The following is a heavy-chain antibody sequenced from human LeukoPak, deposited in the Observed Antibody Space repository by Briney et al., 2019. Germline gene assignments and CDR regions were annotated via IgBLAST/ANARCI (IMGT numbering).Heavy chain of an antibody. V-gene: IGHV4-39*07. CDR2: INYSGST. D-gene: IGHD1-14*01. J-gene: IGHJ6*03. CDR1: GGSISSSSYY. Sequence: SETLSLTCTVSGGSISSSSYYWGWLRQPPGKGLEWIGSINYSGSTYYNPSLKSRVTRSVDTSKDQFSLKLSPVTAADTAVYYCARAGGITGTTWGYYYYMDVWGKGTTVTVSS. CDR3: ARAGGITGTTWGYYYYMDV.